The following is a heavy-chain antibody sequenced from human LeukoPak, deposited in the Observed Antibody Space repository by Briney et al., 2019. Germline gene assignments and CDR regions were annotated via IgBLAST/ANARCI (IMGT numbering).Heavy chain of an antibody. D-gene: IGHD6-19*01. J-gene: IGHJ6*02. V-gene: IGHV1-8*01. CDR1: GYTFTSYD. CDR2: MNPNSGNT. CDR3: ARDRELVLDSSGWYPSGMDV. Sequence: ASVKVSCKASGYTFTSYDINWVRQATGQGLEWMGWMNPNSGNTGYAQKFQGRVTMTRNTSISTAYMELSRLRSDDTAVYYCARDRELVLDSSGWYPSGMDVWGQGTTVTVSS.